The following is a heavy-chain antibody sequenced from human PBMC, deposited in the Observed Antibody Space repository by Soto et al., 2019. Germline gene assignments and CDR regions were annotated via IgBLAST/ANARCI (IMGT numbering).Heavy chain of an antibody. CDR3: GAPPTAVGPLDG. Sequence: QVQLVQSGAEVKKPGSSVKVSCKASGGTISSYPISWVRQAPGQGLEWMGRIIPILGIANYAQKFQGRVMIAEEKPRPTANRGRSGRSSGDRAVYYCGAPPTAVGPLDGGGKGTWVPLPS. CDR2: IIPILGIA. J-gene: IGHJ6*03. D-gene: IGHD6-13*01. CDR1: GGTISSYP. V-gene: IGHV1-69*02.